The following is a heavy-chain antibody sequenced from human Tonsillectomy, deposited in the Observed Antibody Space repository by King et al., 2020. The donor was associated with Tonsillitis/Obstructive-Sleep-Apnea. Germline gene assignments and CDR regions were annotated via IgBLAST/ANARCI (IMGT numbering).Heavy chain of an antibody. Sequence: QVQLVESGGGVVQPGRSLRLSCAASGFTFSNYGMHWVRQAPGKGLEWVAVISYDGINKYYADSVKGRFTISRDNSKNTLYLQMNSLRVEETAVYYCAAGGYQVLCEYFQRWGQGTLVTVSS. CDR2: ISYDGINK. J-gene: IGHJ1*01. CDR3: AAGGYQVLCEYFQR. V-gene: IGHV3-30*03. D-gene: IGHD2-2*01. CDR1: GFTFSNYG.